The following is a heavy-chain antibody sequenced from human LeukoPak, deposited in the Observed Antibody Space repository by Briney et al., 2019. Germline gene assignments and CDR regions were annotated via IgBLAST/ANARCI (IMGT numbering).Heavy chain of an antibody. Sequence: GGSLRLSCAASGFTFSTYAMMWVRQAPGKGLEWVSAISVSGTDTYYTDSVLGRFTISRDNSKNTLYLQMNSLRAEDTAVYYSAKAPTYYLLDYWGQGTLVTVSS. D-gene: IGHD3-22*01. CDR3: AKAPTYYLLDY. CDR2: ISVSGTDT. J-gene: IGHJ4*02. CDR1: GFTFSTYA. V-gene: IGHV3-23*01.